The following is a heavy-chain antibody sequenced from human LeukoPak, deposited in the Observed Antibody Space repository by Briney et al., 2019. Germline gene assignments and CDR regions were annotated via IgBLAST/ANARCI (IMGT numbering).Heavy chain of an antibody. J-gene: IGHJ4*02. D-gene: IGHD4-17*01. Sequence: PGGSLRLSCAASGFTFTNYWMSWVRQAPGKGLELVANIKQDRSEKYYVDSVKGRFTISRDNAKNSLYLQMNSLRAEDTAVYYCARDGDYGDEGLDYWGQGTLVTVSS. CDR2: IKQDRSEK. CDR3: ARDGDYGDEGLDY. V-gene: IGHV3-7*01. CDR1: GFTFTNYW.